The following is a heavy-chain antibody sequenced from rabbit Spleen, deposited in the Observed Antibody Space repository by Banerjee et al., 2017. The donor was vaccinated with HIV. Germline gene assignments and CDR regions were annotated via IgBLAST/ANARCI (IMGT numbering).Heavy chain of an antibody. CDR2: IHPVSSDNT. V-gene: IGHV1S45*01. Sequence: QEQLVESGGGLVKPEGSLKLSCTASGFSFSNKAVMCWVRQAPGKGLEWIACIHPVSSDNTYYASWAKGRFTISKTSSTTVTLQMTSLTAADTATYFCARDLTSVIGWNFNLWGPGTLVTVS. D-gene: IGHD1-1*01. J-gene: IGHJ4*01. CDR1: GFSFSNKAV. CDR3: ARDLTSVIGWNFNL.